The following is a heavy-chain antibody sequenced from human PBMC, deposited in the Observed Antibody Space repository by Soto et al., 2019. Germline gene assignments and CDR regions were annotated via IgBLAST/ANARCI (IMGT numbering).Heavy chain of an antibody. J-gene: IGHJ4*02. V-gene: IGHV3-23*01. CDR2: ISGSGGST. Sequence: GGSQRLSCAASGFNFRSYAMSWVRQAPGKGLEWVSAISGSGGSTYYADSVKGRFTISRDNSKNTLYLQMNSLRAEDTAVYYCAKKRFGSGPYDYWGQGTLVTVSS. D-gene: IGHD3-10*01. CDR1: GFNFRSYA. CDR3: AKKRFGSGPYDY.